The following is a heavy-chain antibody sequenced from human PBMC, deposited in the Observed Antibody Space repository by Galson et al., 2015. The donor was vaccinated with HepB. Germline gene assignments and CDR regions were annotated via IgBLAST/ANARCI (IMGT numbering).Heavy chain of an antibody. CDR3: ARIAVGAFHYFDY. D-gene: IGHD1-26*01. CDR1: GFPFSDYY. CDR2: ISSNSRYT. V-gene: IGHV3-11*03. Sequence: SLRLSCAASGFPFSDYYMSWIRKAPGKGLGWVSYISSNSRYTNYADSVTGRFTISRDNAKNSLYLQMNSLRAEYTAVYYYARIAVGAFHYFDYWGQGTLVTVSS. J-gene: IGHJ4*02.